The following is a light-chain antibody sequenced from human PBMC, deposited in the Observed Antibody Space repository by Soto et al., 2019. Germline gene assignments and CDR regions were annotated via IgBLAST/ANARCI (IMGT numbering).Light chain of an antibody. CDR3: QQTYTTLSIT. CDR1: ESISRH. V-gene: IGKV1-39*01. J-gene: IGKJ5*01. CDR2: AAS. Sequence: DIQMTQSPSSLSGSVGDRVTITCRASESISRHLNWYQQKPGKAPKLLIYAASSLQNGVPSRFRGGGSGTDFTLTISNLHTEDFATYYCQQTYTTLSITFGQGTRLDIK.